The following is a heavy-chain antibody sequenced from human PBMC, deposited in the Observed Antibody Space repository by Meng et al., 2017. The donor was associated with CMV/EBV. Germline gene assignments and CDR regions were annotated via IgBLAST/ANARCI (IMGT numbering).Heavy chain of an antibody. CDR2: ISPIFGTA. J-gene: IGHJ3*02. Sequence: SVQVSCQASGGTFSSYAIGWVRQAHGQGLEWMGGISPIFGTANYAQKFQGRVTITTDESTSTAYMGLSSLRAEDTAVYYCAREEITSCGVGNDAFDIWGQGTMVTVSS. V-gene: IGHV1-69*05. D-gene: IGHD3-3*01. CDR1: GGTFSSYA. CDR3: AREEITSCGVGNDAFDI.